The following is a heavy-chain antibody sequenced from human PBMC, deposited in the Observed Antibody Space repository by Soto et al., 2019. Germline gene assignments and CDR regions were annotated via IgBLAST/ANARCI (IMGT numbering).Heavy chain of an antibody. CDR1: GYTFTGYA. CDR2: INAGNGNT. J-gene: IGHJ4*02. V-gene: IGHV1-3*05. D-gene: IGHD6-25*01. CDR3: ARAVAATDDFDY. Sequence: QVQLVQSGAEEKKPGASVKVSCKASGYTFTGYAMHWVRQAPGQRLEWMGWINAGNGNTKYSQKFQGRVTITRDTSASTADMELSSLRSEDTAVYYCARAVAATDDFDYWGQGTLVTVSS.